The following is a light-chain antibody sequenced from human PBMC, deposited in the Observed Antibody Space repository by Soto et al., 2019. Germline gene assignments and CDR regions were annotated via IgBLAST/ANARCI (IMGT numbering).Light chain of an antibody. CDR3: SSYAGGNNYV. CDR2: EVS. CDR1: SGDVGGYNY. V-gene: IGLV2-8*01. J-gene: IGLJ1*01. Sequence: QSVLTQPPSAAVSPGQSVTISCTGASGDVGGYNYVSWYQQHPGKAPKLMIYEVSQRPSGVPDRFSGSKSGNTASLTVSGLQAEDEADYYCSSYAGGNNYVFGTGTKVTVL.